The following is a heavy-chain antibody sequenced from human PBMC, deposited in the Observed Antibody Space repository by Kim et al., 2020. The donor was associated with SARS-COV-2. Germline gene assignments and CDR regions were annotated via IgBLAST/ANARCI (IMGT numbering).Heavy chain of an antibody. CDR1: GFTFSDYY. CDR2: ISSSGSTI. CDR3: ARDSPSYYDILTGYYLSY. D-gene: IGHD3-9*01. Sequence: GGSLRLSCAASGFTFSDYYMSWIRQAPGKGLEWVSYISSSGSTIYYADSVKGRFTISRDNAKNSLYLQMNSLRAEDTAVYYCARDSPSYYDILTGYYLSYWGQGTLVTVSS. V-gene: IGHV3-11*01. J-gene: IGHJ4*02.